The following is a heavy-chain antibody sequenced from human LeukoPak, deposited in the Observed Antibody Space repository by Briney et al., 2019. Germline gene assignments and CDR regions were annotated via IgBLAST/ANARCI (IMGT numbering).Heavy chain of an antibody. CDR2: INHSGST. D-gene: IGHD6-19*01. Sequence: SETLSLTCAVYGGSFSGYYWSWIRQPPGKGLEWIGEINHSGSTNYNPSLKSRVTISEDTSKNQFSLKLNSVTAADTAVYYCVTGQWLVPVSYWGQGTVVTVPS. J-gene: IGHJ4*02. CDR3: VTGQWLVPVSY. CDR1: GGSFSGYY. V-gene: IGHV4-34*01.